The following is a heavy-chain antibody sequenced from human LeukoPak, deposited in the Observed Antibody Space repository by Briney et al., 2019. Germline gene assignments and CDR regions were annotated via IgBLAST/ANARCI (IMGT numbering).Heavy chain of an antibody. CDR3: ARLRGEVQLWVD. D-gene: IGHD3-10*01. Sequence: PSETLSLTCTVSSGSFSSSSYFCGWIRQSPGMGLEWIATINYSGTTYYNPSLKSRVTTSVDTSRNQFSLKLSSVTAADTAVYYCARLRGEVQLWVDWGQGALVTVSS. J-gene: IGHJ4*01. CDR1: SGSFSSSSYF. CDR2: INYSGTT. V-gene: IGHV4-39*01.